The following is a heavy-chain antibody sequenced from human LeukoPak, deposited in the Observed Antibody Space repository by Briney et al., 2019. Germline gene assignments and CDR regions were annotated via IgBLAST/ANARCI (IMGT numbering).Heavy chain of an antibody. V-gene: IGHV3-33*01. D-gene: IGHD3-16*02. CDR3: ARSPIADDYYYHYMDV. Sequence: PGGALRISCAAAGFTFGCDWMAWVRQGPGKGLGGGGGLYYDGSYKYYADSVKGRFTISRDNSKNTLYLQMNSLRVEDTAVYYCARSPIADDYYYHYMDVWGKGTTVTVSS. CDR1: GFTFGCDW. CDR2: LYYDGSYK. J-gene: IGHJ6*03.